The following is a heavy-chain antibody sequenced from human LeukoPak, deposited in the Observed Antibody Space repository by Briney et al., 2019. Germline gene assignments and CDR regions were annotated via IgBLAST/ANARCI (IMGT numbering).Heavy chain of an antibody. Sequence: ASVKVSCKASGYTFTGYYMHWVRQAPGQGLEWMGWINPNSGGTNYAQKFQGRVTMTRDTSISTAYMELSRLRSDDTAVYHCASEGYCSSTSCYADYWGQGTLVTVSS. J-gene: IGHJ4*02. D-gene: IGHD2-2*01. V-gene: IGHV1-2*02. CDR1: GYTFTGYY. CDR2: INPNSGGT. CDR3: ASEGYCSSTSCYADY.